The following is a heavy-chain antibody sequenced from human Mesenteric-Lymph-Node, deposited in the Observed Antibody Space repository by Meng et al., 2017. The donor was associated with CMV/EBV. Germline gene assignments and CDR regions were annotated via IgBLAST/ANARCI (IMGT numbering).Heavy chain of an antibody. Sequence: GGSLRLSCAASAFTFSTSALHWVRQAPGKGLEWVAVIWYDGSNKYYADSVKGRFTISRDNSKNTLYVQMNSLRAEDTAIYYCAVGDDSRKVAYWGLGTLVTVSS. CDR1: AFTFSTSA. J-gene: IGHJ4*02. CDR3: AVGDDSRKVAY. CDR2: IWYDGSNK. V-gene: IGHV3-33*08. D-gene: IGHD2-21*02.